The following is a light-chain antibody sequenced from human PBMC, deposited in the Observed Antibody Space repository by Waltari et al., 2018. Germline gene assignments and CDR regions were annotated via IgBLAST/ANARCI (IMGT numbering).Light chain of an antibody. Sequence: SYVLTQPPSVSVAPGETARITCGGNNIESKSAQWYRKRPGQAPVLVISYDSDRPSGIPERFSGSNSGNTATLTISRVEAGDEADYYCQVWDANTDPGVFGTGTEVTVL. J-gene: IGLJ1*01. V-gene: IGLV3-21*01. CDR2: YDS. CDR1: NIESKS. CDR3: QVWDANTDPGV.